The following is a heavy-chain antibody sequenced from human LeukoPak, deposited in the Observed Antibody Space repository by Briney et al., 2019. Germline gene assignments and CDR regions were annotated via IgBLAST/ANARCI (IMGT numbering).Heavy chain of an antibody. Sequence: GGSLRLSCAASGFTFSNYWMHWVRQVPGEGLVWVSRINSGGSTTTYADSVKGRFTISRDNAKSTLYLQMNSLRADDTAVYYCARGGVDYWGQGTLVTVSS. CDR3: ARGGVDY. J-gene: IGHJ4*02. V-gene: IGHV3-74*01. CDR1: GFTFSNYW. CDR2: INSGGSTT.